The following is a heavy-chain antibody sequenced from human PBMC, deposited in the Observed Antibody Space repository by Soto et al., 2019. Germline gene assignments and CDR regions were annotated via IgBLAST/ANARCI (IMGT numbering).Heavy chain of an antibody. Sequence: SVKVSCKASGDTFSSYAISWVRQAPGQGLEWMGGIIPIFRTANYAQKFQGRVTITADKSTSTAYMELSSLRSEDRAVYYCAKTHYDSSGYYYDRWGQGTLVTVSS. V-gene: IGHV1-69*06. J-gene: IGHJ4*02. CDR1: GDTFSSYA. D-gene: IGHD3-22*01. CDR3: AKTHYDSSGYYYDR. CDR2: IIPIFRTA.